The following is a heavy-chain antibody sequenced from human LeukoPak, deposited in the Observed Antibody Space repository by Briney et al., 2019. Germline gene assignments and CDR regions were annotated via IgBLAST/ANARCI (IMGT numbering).Heavy chain of an antibody. V-gene: IGHV3-33*01. J-gene: IGHJ3*02. CDR3: ACEPYCSGGSCYRNAFDI. CDR2: IWYDGSNK. D-gene: IGHD2-15*01. CDR1: GVTFSSYA. Sequence: GGSLRLSCAASGVTFSSYAMHWVRQAPGKGLEWVAAIWYDGSNKYYADSVKGRFTISRDNSKNTLYLQMNSLRAEDTAVYYCACEPYCSGGSCYRNAFDIWGQGTMVTVSS.